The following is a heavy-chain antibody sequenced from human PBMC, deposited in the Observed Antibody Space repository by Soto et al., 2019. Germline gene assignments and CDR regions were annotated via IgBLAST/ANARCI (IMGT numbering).Heavy chain of an antibody. CDR2: IYYRGST. CDR1: GGSVSSGDYY. Sequence: VQLQESGPGLVKASETLSLTGTVSGGSVSSGDYYWSWIRQPPGYGLEWIGNIYYRGSTNYNPSLKSRATISVDTSQNQFALKVSSVTAADTAVYYCARIPVDTSMIYWLDPWGQGTLVTVSS. V-gene: IGHV4-61*08. J-gene: IGHJ5*02. CDR3: ARIPVDTSMIYWLDP. D-gene: IGHD5-18*01.